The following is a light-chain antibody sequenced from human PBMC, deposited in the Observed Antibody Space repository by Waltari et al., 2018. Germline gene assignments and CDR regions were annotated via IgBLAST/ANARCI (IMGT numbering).Light chain of an antibody. CDR1: QSVSSSY. Sequence: EIVLTQSPDTLSLSPGERATLSCRASQSVSSSYLAWYQQKPGQAPRLLIYGASSRAPGIPDRVSGRGAGTDFTLTISRLEPEDFAVYYCQQYGSSLSITFGQGTRLEIK. CDR2: GAS. V-gene: IGKV3-20*01. J-gene: IGKJ5*01. CDR3: QQYGSSLSIT.